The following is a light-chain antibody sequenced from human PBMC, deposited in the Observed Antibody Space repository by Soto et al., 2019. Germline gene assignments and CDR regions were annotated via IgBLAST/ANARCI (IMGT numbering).Light chain of an antibody. CDR3: GTWDSSLSAFV. Sequence: QSVLTQPPSVSAAPGQKVTISCSGSSSNIGNSYVSWYQQLPGTAPKLLIYDNNRRPSGIPDRFSGSKSGTPATLGITGLQTGDEADYYCGTWDSSLSAFVFGTGTKVTVL. CDR1: SSNIGNSY. J-gene: IGLJ1*01. V-gene: IGLV1-51*01. CDR2: DNN.